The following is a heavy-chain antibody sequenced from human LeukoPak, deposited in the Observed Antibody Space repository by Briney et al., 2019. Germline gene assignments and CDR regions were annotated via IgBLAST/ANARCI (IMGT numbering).Heavy chain of an antibody. D-gene: IGHD4-11*01. CDR3: ARAVPSLDYLFDS. CDR2: LYNSGIT. V-gene: IGHV4-59*08. J-gene: IGHJ5*01. CDR1: GGSISGYY. Sequence: SETLSLTCTVSGGSISGYYWTWIGQLPGKGLEWSGYLYNSGITNYNPSLKRRVTVSVDTSKNQFSLRLTSVTAADTAVYYCARAVPSLDYLFDSWGHGTLVTVSS.